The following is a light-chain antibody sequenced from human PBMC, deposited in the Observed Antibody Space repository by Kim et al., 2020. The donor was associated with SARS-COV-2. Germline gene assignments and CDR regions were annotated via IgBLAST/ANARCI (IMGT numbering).Light chain of an antibody. CDR2: RND. CDR1: STTIGSNY. Sequence: QRVTSSVSGSSTTIGSNYVSWYHPLPGTAPKLLIYRNDQRPSGVPDRFSGSQSGTSASLAISGLRSEDEADYYCAAWDHSLSGVLFGGGTQLTVL. J-gene: IGLJ2*01. V-gene: IGLV1-47*01. CDR3: AAWDHSLSGVL.